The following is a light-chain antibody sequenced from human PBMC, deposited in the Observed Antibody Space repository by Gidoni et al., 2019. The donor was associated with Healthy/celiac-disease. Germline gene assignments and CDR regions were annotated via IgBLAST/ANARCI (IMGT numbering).Light chain of an antibody. Sequence: DIQMTQSPSSLSASVGDRVTITCQASQDISNYLNWYQQKPGKAPKLLIYDASNLETGVPSRFSGSGSGTDFTFTISSPQPEDIATYYCQQYDNLPPFGPGTKVDIK. V-gene: IGKV1-33*01. CDR1: QDISNY. CDR3: QQYDNLPP. CDR2: DAS. J-gene: IGKJ3*01.